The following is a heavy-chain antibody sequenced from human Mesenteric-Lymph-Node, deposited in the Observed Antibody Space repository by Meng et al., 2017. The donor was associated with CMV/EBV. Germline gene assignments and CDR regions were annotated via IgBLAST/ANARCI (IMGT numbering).Heavy chain of an antibody. V-gene: IGHV3-11*04. D-gene: IGHD5-24*01. J-gene: IGHJ4*02. CDR2: ISSSGSTI. CDR3: ARTYNAEDY. Sequence: LSLTCTVSGGSISSNSYYWGWIRQPPGKGLEWVSSISSSGSTIYYADSVKGRFTISRDNAKNSLYLQMNSLRAEDTAVYYCARTYNAEDYWGQGTLVTVSS. CDR1: GGSISSNSYY.